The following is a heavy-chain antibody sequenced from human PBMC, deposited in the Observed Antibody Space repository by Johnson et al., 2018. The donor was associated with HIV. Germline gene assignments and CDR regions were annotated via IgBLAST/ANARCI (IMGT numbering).Heavy chain of an antibody. CDR1: GFTFSSSA. CDR3: AMARREWERRGWDAFDI. CDR2: IRYDGSNK. D-gene: IGHD1-1*01. J-gene: IGHJ3*02. Sequence: QVQLVESGGGVVQPGGSLRLSCAASGFTFSSSAMHWVRQAPGKGLEWVAFIRYDGSNKYYTDSVKGRFTISRDNSKNTRYLQMNSLRAEDTAVYYFAMARREWERRGWDAFDIWGQGTKVPVSS. V-gene: IGHV3-30*02.